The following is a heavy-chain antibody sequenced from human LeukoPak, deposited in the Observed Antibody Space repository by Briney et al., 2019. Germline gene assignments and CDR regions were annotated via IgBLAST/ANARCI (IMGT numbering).Heavy chain of an antibody. CDR3: ATSESQTRFDY. D-gene: IGHD1/OR15-1a*01. V-gene: IGHV5-51*01. CDR2: VYPGDSDA. Sequence: GESLKISCKGSGYNFTNYWIGWVRQMPGKGLDWVGIVYPGDSDATYSPSFQGQVTISADKSISTAYLQWSSLKASDTAIYYCATSESQTRFDYWGQGTLVTVSS. CDR1: GYNFTNYW. J-gene: IGHJ4*02.